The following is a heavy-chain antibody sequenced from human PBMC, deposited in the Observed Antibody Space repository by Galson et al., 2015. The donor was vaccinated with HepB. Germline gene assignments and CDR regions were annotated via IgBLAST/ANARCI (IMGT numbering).Heavy chain of an antibody. V-gene: IGHV1-3*01. D-gene: IGHD1-26*01. CDR1: GYTFTSYA. J-gene: IGHJ4*02. CDR3: ARDPSIRVGATPRFDY. CDR2: INAGNGNT. Sequence: SVKVSCKASGYTFTSYAMHWVRQAPGQRLEWMGWINAGNGNTKYSQKFQGRVTITRDTSASTAYMELSSLRSEDTAVYYCARDPSIRVGATPRFDYWGQGTLVTVSS.